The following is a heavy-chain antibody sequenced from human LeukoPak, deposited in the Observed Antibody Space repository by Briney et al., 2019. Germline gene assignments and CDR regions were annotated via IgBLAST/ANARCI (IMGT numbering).Heavy chain of an antibody. J-gene: IGHJ4*02. D-gene: IGHD5-18*01. Sequence: GGSLRLSRAASGFTFSSYWMSWVRQAPGKWLEWVANIKQDGSEKYYVDSVKGRFTISRDNAKNSLYLQMNSLRAEDTAVYYCARDRRYSYVDYWGQGTLVTVSS. CDR1: GFTFSSYW. CDR3: ARDRRYSYVDY. CDR2: IKQDGSEK. V-gene: IGHV3-7*04.